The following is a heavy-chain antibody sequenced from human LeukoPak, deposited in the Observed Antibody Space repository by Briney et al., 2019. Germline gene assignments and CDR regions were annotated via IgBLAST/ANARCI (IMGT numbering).Heavy chain of an antibody. CDR3: ARDSATVEYYFDY. CDR1: GFTFSSYA. V-gene: IGHV3-30*09. J-gene: IGHJ4*02. Sequence: GGSLRLSCAASGFTFSSYAMHWVRQAPGKGLEWVAVISYDGCNKYYADSVKGRFAISRDNSKNTLYLQMNSLRAEDTAVYYCARDSATVEYYFDYWGQGTLVTVSS. CDR2: ISYDGCNK. D-gene: IGHD4-23*01.